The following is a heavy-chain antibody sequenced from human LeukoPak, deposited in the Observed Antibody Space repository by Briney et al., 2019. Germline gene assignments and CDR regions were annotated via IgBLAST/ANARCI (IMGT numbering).Heavy chain of an antibody. CDR3: ARDIMHCSSTSCYEDAFDI. J-gene: IGHJ3*02. CDR2: ISSSSSYI. Sequence: GGSLRLSCAASRFTFSSYSMNWVRQAPGKGLEWVSSISSSSSYIYYADSVKGRFTISRDNAKNSLYLQMNSLRAEDTAVYYCARDIMHCSSTSCYEDAFDIWGQGTMVTVSS. CDR1: RFTFSSYS. D-gene: IGHD2-2*01. V-gene: IGHV3-21*01.